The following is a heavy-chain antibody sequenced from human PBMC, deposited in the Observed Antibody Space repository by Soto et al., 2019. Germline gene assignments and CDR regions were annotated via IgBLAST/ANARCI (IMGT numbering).Heavy chain of an antibody. J-gene: IGHJ3*02. Sequence: PGGSLRLSCAASGFTFSSYGMHWVRQAPGKGLEWVAVISYDGSNKYYADSVKGRFTISRDNSKNTLYLQMNSLRAEDTAVYYCAKQDYIPIDAFDIWGQGTMVTVSS. CDR2: ISYDGSNK. CDR1: GFTFSSYG. V-gene: IGHV3-30*18. CDR3: AKQDYIPIDAFDI. D-gene: IGHD2-2*02.